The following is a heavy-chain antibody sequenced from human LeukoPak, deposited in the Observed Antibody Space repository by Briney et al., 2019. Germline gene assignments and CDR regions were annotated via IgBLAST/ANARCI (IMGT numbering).Heavy chain of an antibody. Sequence: GGSLRLSWAASGFTFSNYAMNWVRQAPGKGLEWVSGIINSGGGTFYADSVKGRFTISRDNSKNTLYLQMNSLRADDTAVYYCAKVKISGGSGSDYWGQGTLVTVSS. CDR3: AKVKISGGSGSDY. D-gene: IGHD2-15*01. CDR2: IINSGGGT. CDR1: GFTFSNYA. V-gene: IGHV3-23*01. J-gene: IGHJ4*02.